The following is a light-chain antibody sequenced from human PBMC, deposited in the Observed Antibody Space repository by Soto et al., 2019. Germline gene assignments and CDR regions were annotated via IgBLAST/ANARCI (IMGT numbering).Light chain of an antibody. V-gene: IGKV1-13*02. CDR2: DAS. Sequence: AIQLTQSPSSLSASVGDRVIITCRASQGISRALAWYQQKPGKAPKLLMYDASRLQSGVPSRFSGSASGTDFTLTVSSLQPEDFATYYCQQFNSYSITFGQGTRLEIK. CDR1: QGISRA. CDR3: QQFNSYSIT. J-gene: IGKJ5*01.